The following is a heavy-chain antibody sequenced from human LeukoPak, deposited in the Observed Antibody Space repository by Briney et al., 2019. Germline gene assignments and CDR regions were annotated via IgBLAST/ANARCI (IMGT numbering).Heavy chain of an antibody. CDR1: VYTFSSYP. CDR2: ISGSGGST. Sequence: GEFLRLSWAASVYTFSSYPMSWVRKAPWKGLEWVLAISGSGGSTYYADSVKGRFTISRDNSKNTLYLQMNSLRAEDTAVYYCAKVTWGSQYYFDYWGQGTLVTVSS. CDR3: AKVTWGSQYYFDY. D-gene: IGHD3-16*01. V-gene: IGHV3-23*01. J-gene: IGHJ4*02.